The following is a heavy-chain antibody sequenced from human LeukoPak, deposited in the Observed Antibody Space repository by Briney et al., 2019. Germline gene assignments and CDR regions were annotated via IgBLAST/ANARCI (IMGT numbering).Heavy chain of an antibody. CDR2: IYYSGST. Sequence: SETLSLTCTVSGGSISSGGYYWRWLRQHPGKGLEWIGYIYYSGSTYYNPSLKSRVTISVDTSKNQFSLKLSSVTAADTAVYYCARGLYSGYDQSFDYWGQGTLVTVSS. D-gene: IGHD5-12*01. V-gene: IGHV4-31*03. CDR1: GGSISSGGYY. J-gene: IGHJ4*02. CDR3: ARGLYSGYDQSFDY.